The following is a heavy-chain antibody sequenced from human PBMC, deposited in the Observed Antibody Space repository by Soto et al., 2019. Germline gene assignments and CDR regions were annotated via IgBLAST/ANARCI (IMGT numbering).Heavy chain of an antibody. D-gene: IGHD5-12*01. V-gene: IGHV3-53*01. CDR1: GFTVSSNY. Sequence: PGGSLRLSCAASGFTVSSNYMSWVRQAPGKGLEWVSVIYSGGSTYYADSVKGRFTISRDNSKNTLYLQMNSLRAEDTAVYYCARDRWLQSGAFDIWGQGTMVTVSS. CDR2: IYSGGST. CDR3: ARDRWLQSGAFDI. J-gene: IGHJ3*02.